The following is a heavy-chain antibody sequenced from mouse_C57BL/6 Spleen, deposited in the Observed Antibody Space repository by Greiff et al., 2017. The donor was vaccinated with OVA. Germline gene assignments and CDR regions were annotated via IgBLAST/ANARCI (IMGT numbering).Heavy chain of an antibody. V-gene: IGHV1-59*01. J-gene: IGHJ2*01. D-gene: IGHD2-3*01. CDR3: ARNRGYDPYYFDY. CDR2: IDPSDSYT. Sequence: QVQLQQSGAELVRPGTSVKLSCKASGYTFTSYWMHWVKQRPGQGLKWIGVIDPSDSYTNYNQKFKGKATLTVDTSSSTAYMQLSSLTSEDSAVYYCARNRGYDPYYFDYWGQGTTLTVSS. CDR1: GYTFTSYW.